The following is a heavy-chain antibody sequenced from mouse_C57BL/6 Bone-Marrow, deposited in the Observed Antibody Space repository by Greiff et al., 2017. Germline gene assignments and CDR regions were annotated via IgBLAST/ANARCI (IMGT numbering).Heavy chain of an antibody. CDR3: ATLSAWYFDV. V-gene: IGHV2-2*01. CDR1: GFSLTSYC. CDR2: IWTGGGT. J-gene: IGHJ1*03. Sequence: VHLVESGPGLVQPSQSLSITCTVSGFSLTSYCVHWVRQSPGQGLEWLGVIWTGGGTDNNAEFITRLGISKDNSKSQVSFKMHSLLADDTATDYYATLSAWYFDVWGKGTTVTVSS.